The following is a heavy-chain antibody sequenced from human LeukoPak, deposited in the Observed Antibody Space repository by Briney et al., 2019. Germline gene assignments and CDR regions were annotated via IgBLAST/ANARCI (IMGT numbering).Heavy chain of an antibody. J-gene: IGHJ4*02. D-gene: IGHD2-2*01. CDR2: ISSGTGYI. CDR1: GFTFSSYG. V-gene: IGHV3-21*01. CDR3: ARATRWFDY. Sequence: GGSLRLSCVASGFTFSSYGMNWVRQAPGKGLEWVSSISSGTGYIYYADSVKGRFTISRDNAKTSLYLQMNSLRAEDTATYYCARATRWFDYWGQGTLVTVSA.